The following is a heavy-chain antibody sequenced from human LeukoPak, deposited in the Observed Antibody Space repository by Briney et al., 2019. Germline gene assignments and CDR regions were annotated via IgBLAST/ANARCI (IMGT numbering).Heavy chain of an antibody. CDR2: MNPNSGNT. J-gene: IGHJ4*02. CDR1: GYTFTSYD. V-gene: IGHV1-8*03. Sequence: GASVEVSCKASGYTFTSYDINWVRQATGQGLEWMGWMNPNSGNTGYAQKFQGRVTITRNTSISTAYMGLSSLRSEDTAVYYCARAGEERPFDYWGQGTLVTVSS. D-gene: IGHD1-1*01. CDR3: ARAGEERPFDY.